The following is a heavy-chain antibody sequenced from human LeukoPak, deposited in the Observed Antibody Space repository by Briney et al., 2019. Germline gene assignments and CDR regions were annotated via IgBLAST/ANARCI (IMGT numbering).Heavy chain of an antibody. J-gene: IGHJ4*02. D-gene: IGHD4-17*01. CDR2: IKQDGSDR. Sequence: GGSLRLSCEASGFTLSSYWMSWVPQAPGKGLEWVANIKQDGSDRYYVDSVKGRFTISRDNAKNSLFLQMNSLRAEDTAVYYCARKPYGHYDYWGQGTLVTVSS. V-gene: IGHV3-7*01. CDR1: GFTLSSYW. CDR3: ARKPYGHYDY.